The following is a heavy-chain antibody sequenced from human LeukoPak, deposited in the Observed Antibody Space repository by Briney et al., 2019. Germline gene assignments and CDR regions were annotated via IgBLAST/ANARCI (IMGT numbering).Heavy chain of an antibody. CDR1: GYTFTSYD. D-gene: IGHD3-3*01. CDR3: ARDGPRTYYDFWSGYYTGVYYYYGMDV. V-gene: IGHV1-8*01. Sequence: ASVKVSCKASGYTFTSYDINWVRQATGQGLEWMGWMNPNSGNTGYAQKFQGRVIMTRNTSISTAYMELSSLRSEDTAVYYCARDGPRTYYDFWSGYYTGVYYYYGMDVWGQGTTVTVSS. J-gene: IGHJ6*02. CDR2: MNPNSGNT.